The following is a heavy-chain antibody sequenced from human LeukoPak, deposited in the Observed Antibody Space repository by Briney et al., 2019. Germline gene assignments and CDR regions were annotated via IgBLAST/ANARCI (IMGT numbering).Heavy chain of an antibody. CDR2: IYHSGST. Sequence: PSETLSLTCAVSGYSISSGYYWGWIRQPPGKGLEWIGSIYHSGSTYYNPSLKSRVTISVDTSKNQFSLKLSSVTAADTAVYYCARQVTGGYCSSTSCRINWFDPWGQGTLVTVSS. J-gene: IGHJ5*02. V-gene: IGHV4-38-2*01. CDR1: GYSISSGYY. D-gene: IGHD2-2*01. CDR3: ARQVTGGYCSSTSCRINWFDP.